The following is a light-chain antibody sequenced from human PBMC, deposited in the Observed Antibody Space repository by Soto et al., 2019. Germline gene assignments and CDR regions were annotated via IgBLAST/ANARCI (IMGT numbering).Light chain of an antibody. CDR2: KAS. CDR3: QQYNSYPT. CDR1: QSISSW. V-gene: IGKV1-5*03. J-gene: IGKJ5*01. Sequence: DIPMTQSPSTLSASVGDRVTITCRASQSISSWLAWYQQKPGKAPKLLIYKASSLESGVPSRFSGSGSGTEFPLTISSLQPDDFATYYCQQYNSYPTFGQGTRLEIK.